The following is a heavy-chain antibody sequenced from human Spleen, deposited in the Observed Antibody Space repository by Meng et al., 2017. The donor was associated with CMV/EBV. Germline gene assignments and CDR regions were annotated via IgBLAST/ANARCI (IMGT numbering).Heavy chain of an antibody. CDR2: ISSGGSII. CDR3: ARDGEYCRGDCRRWFDP. J-gene: IGHJ5*02. D-gene: IGHD2-21*01. CDR1: GFTFSDYY. Sequence: GESLKISCAGSGFTFSDYYMSWIRQTPGKGLEWVSCISSGGSIIYYADSVKGRFTISRDNAKNSLHLQMNNLRAEDTAVYYCARDGEYCRGDCRRWFDPWGQGTLVTVSS. V-gene: IGHV3-11*04.